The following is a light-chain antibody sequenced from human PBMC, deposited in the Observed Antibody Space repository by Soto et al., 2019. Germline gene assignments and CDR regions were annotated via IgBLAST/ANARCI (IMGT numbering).Light chain of an antibody. CDR2: DAS. CDR3: QQFKDYVWT. CDR1: QSISSNY. J-gene: IGKJ1*01. Sequence: EIVLTQSPATLSLSPGERATLSCRASQSISSNYLAWYQQKPGQAPRLLIYDASSRATGIPDRFSGSGSGTDFTLTISRLEPDDFATYYCQQFKDYVWTFGQGTKV. V-gene: IGKV3D-20*02.